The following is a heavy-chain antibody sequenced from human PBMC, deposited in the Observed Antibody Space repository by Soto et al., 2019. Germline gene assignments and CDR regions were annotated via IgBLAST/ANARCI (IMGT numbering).Heavy chain of an antibody. CDR3: ARVLWRRQLPHAFDI. Sequence: QVQLVQSGAEVKKPGSSVKVSCKVSGGTFSSYAISWVRQAPGQGLEWMGGIIPILGTANYAQKFQGRVTITADESTSTGYMELSSLRSEDTAVYYCARVLWRRQLPHAFDIWGQGTMVTVSS. CDR2: IIPILGTA. D-gene: IGHD1-1*01. CDR1: GGTFSSYA. J-gene: IGHJ3*02. V-gene: IGHV1-69*01.